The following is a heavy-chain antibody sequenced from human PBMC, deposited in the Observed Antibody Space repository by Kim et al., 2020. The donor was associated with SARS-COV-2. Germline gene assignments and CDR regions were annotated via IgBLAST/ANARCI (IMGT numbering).Heavy chain of an antibody. CDR2: IYSGGST. CDR1: GFTVSSNY. J-gene: IGHJ1*01. D-gene: IGHD3-22*01. CDR3: ARADYYDSSGYFQH. Sequence: GGSLRLSCAASGFTVSSNYMSWVRQAPGKGLEWVSVIYSGGSTYYVDSVKGRFTISRDNSKNTLYLQMNSLRAEDTAVYYCARADYYDSSGYFQHWGQGTLVTVSS. V-gene: IGHV3-53*01.